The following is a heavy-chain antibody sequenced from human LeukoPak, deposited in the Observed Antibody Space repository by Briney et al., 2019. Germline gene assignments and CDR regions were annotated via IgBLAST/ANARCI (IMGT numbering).Heavy chain of an antibody. CDR2: ISGSNDNT. CDR3: AKGRGTTVTSAANY. J-gene: IGHJ4*02. D-gene: IGHD4-17*01. V-gene: IGHV3-23*01. Sequence: GGSLRFSCAASGFTLSSYAMSWVRQAPGKGLEWVSSISGSNDNTYYADSVKDRFTISRDNSKNTLSLQMNSLRAEDTAVYYCAKGRGTTVTSAANYWGQGSLVTVSS. CDR1: GFTLSSYA.